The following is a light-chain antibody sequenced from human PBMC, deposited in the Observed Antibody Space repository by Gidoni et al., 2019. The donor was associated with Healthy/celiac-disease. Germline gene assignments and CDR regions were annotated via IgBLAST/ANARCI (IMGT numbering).Light chain of an antibody. CDR3: SSYTTSSTHVV. CDR1: SIDVGGSRF. V-gene: IGLV2-14*01. Sequence: QTALTQPASVSWFPAQAITISCTGTSIDVGGSRFVSWHQQHPGKAPKLMISEVSNRPSGVSNRFFGSKSGNTASLTISGLQAEDEADYSCSSYTTSSTHVVFGGGTKLTVL. J-gene: IGLJ2*01. CDR2: EVS.